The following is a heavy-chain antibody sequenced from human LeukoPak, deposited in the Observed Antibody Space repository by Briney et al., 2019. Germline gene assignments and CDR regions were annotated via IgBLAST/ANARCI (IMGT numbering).Heavy chain of an antibody. CDR1: GFTVGTNS. V-gene: IGHV3-53*01. CDR2: IYSGGST. D-gene: IGHD2-21*01. CDR3: ASAREYCGSAECYEYFQH. J-gene: IGHJ1*01. Sequence: QTGGSLRLSCAASGFTVGTNSMSWVGQSPGKGLEWVSVIYSGGSTYYADSVNGRFTISRDNSRNTLFLQMNSLRAEDTALYYCASAREYCGSAECYEYFQHWGQGTLVTVSS.